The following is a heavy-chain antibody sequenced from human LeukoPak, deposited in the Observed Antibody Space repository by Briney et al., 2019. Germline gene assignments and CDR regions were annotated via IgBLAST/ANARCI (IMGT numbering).Heavy chain of an antibody. J-gene: IGHJ6*02. CDR2: ISSSGGTI. CDR1: GFTFSSYS. D-gene: IGHD1-1*01. Sequence: GGSLRLSCAASGFTFSSYSMNWVRQAPGKGLEWVSYISSSGGTIYYADSVKGRFTISRDSAKNSLYPQMNSLRAEDTAVYYCAREGSSGTYYYGMDVWGQGTTVTVSS. CDR3: AREGSSGTYYYGMDV. V-gene: IGHV3-48*04.